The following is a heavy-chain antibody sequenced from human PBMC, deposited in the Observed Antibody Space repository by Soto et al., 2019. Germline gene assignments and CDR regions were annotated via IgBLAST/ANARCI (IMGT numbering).Heavy chain of an antibody. CDR3: ARGWGRIFDY. D-gene: IGHD7-27*01. V-gene: IGHV4-34*01. Sequence: QVQLQQWGAGLLKPSETLSLTCAVYGGSFSGYYWNWIRQPPGKGLEWIGEINHSGSTNYNPSLKSRVTFSLDTSKNQFSLKLSSVTAADTAVYYCARGWGRIFDYWGQGTLVTVSS. CDR2: INHSGST. J-gene: IGHJ4*02. CDR1: GGSFSGYY.